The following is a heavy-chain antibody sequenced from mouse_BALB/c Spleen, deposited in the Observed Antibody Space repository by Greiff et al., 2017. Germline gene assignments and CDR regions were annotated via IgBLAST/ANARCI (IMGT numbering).Heavy chain of an antibody. J-gene: IGHJ2*01. CDR2: ISSGSSTI. Sequence: EVKLMESGGGLVQPGGSRKLSCAASGFTFSSFGMHWVRQAPEKGLEWVAYISSGSSTIYYADTVKGRFTISRDNPKNTLFLQMTSLRSEDTAMYYCAREENYYGSSPLGYWGQGTTLTVSS. CDR1: GFTFSSFG. CDR3: AREENYYGSSPLGY. D-gene: IGHD1-1*01. V-gene: IGHV5-17*02.